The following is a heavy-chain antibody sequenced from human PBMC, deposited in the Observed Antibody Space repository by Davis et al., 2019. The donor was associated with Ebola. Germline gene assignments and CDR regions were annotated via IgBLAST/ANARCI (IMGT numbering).Heavy chain of an antibody. CDR1: AYTFINYG. D-gene: IGHD2-15*01. Sequence: ASALVSCNASAYTFINYGINWVRQAPGQGPEWMGWINPHNGNTNYAQKLQGRVTMTTDTSTSTAYMELRSLRSEDKAVYYCARGLVVSPWDYWGQGTLVTVSS. V-gene: IGHV1-18*04. CDR2: INPHNGNT. J-gene: IGHJ4*02. CDR3: ARGLVVSPWDY.